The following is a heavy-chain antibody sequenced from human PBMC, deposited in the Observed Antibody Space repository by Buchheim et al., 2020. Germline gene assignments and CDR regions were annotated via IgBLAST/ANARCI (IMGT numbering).Heavy chain of an antibody. J-gene: IGHJ4*02. CDR3: ARQDNGAYGY. V-gene: IGHV5-51*01. CDR2: IYPGDSDT. CDR1: GYKFTSYW. Sequence: EVFLVQSGAEVKKPGESLKISCKATGYKFTSYWIAWVRQTPGKGLEWMGIIYPGDSDTTYSPSFQGQVKFSVDTSITTAYLQWCSLKTPDTAIYYCARQDNGAYGYWGQGT. D-gene: IGHD2-8*01.